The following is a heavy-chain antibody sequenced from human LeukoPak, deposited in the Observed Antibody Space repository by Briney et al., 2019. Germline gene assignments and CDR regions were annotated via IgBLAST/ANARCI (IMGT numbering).Heavy chain of an antibody. J-gene: IGHJ4*02. CDR1: GFTFNDYA. CDR3: ANGLNVPDS. D-gene: IGHD3/OR15-3a*01. Sequence: GGSLRLSCAASGFTFNDYAMSWVRQAPGKGLEWVSSISDSGGSTYYADSVKGRFTISRDNSKNTVYLQMNSLRAEDTAIYFCANGLNVPDSWGQGTLVTVSS. CDR2: ISDSGGST. V-gene: IGHV3-23*01.